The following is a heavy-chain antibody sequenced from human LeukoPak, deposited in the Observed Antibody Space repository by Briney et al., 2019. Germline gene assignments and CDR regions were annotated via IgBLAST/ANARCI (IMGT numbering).Heavy chain of an antibody. CDR3: AREPQISNYDFWSGYYDWFDP. Sequence: PSETLSLTCTVSGGSISSGSYYWSWIRQPAGKGLEWIGCIYTSGSTNYNPSLKSRVTISVDTSKNQFSLKLSSVTAADTAVYYCAREPQISNYDFWSGYYDWFDPWGQGTLVTVSS. D-gene: IGHD3-3*01. CDR2: IYTSGST. V-gene: IGHV4-61*02. J-gene: IGHJ5*02. CDR1: GGSISSGSYY.